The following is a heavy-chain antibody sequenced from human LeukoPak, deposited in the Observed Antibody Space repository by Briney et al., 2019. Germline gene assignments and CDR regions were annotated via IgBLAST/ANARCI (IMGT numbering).Heavy chain of an antibody. Sequence: SGGSLRLSCAVSGFTFSSYAMSWVRHAPGKGLEWVSAISGSGGSTYYADSVKGRFTISRDNSKNTLYLQMNSLRAEDTAVYYCAKDGADFWSGYYIDAFDIWGQGTMVTVSS. J-gene: IGHJ3*02. D-gene: IGHD3-3*01. V-gene: IGHV3-23*01. CDR2: ISGSGGST. CDR1: GFTFSSYA. CDR3: AKDGADFWSGYYIDAFDI.